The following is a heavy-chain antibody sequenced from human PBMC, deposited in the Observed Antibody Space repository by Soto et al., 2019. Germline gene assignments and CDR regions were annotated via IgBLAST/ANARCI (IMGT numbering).Heavy chain of an antibody. D-gene: IGHD3-3*01. CDR3: ARSRYDFWSGRRDNWFDP. J-gene: IGHJ5*02. V-gene: IGHV4-34*01. Sequence: LEWIGEINYSGSTNYNPSLKSRVTISVDTSKNQFSLKLSSVTAADTAVYYCARSRYDFWSGRRDNWFDPWGQRTLVTVSS. CDR2: INYSGST.